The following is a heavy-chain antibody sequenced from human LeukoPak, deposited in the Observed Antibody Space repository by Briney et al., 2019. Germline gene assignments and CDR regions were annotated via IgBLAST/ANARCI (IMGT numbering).Heavy chain of an antibody. J-gene: IGHJ5*02. CDR2: IIPIFGTA. Sequence: SVKVSCKASGGTFSSYAISWVRQAPGQGLEWMGGIIPIFGTANYAQKFQGRVTITADESTSTAYMELSSLRSEDTAVYYCARGGYCSSTSCYDPWGQGALVTVSS. D-gene: IGHD2-2*01. V-gene: IGHV1-69*13. CDR1: GGTFSSYA. CDR3: ARGGYCSSTSCYDP.